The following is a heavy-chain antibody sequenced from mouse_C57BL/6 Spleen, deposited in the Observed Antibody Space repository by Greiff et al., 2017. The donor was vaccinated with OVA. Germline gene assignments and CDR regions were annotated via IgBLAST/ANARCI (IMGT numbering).Heavy chain of an antibody. CDR3: ARRSTAQAPFAY. D-gene: IGHD3-2*02. J-gene: IGHJ3*01. CDR1: GFTFSSYG. CDR2: ISSGGSYT. Sequence: EVKLMESGGDLVKPGGSLKLSCAASGFTFSSYGMSWVRQTPDKRLEWVATISSGGSYTYYPDSVKGRFTISRDHAKNTLYLQMSSLKSEDTAMYYCARRSTAQAPFAYWGQGTLVTVSA. V-gene: IGHV5-6*02.